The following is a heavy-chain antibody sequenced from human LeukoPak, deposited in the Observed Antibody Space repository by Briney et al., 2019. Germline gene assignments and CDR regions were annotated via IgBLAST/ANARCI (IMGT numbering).Heavy chain of an antibody. CDR1: GDSVNSDNHY. Sequence: SETLSLTCTVAGDSVNSDNHYWSWIRQPPGKGLEWIGSIYYSGSTYYNPSLKSRVTISVDTSKNQFSLKLSSVTAADTAVYYCARYYGTVDYWGQGTLVTVSS. D-gene: IGHD2/OR15-2a*01. V-gene: IGHV4-39*01. CDR3: ARYYGTVDY. J-gene: IGHJ4*02. CDR2: IYYSGST.